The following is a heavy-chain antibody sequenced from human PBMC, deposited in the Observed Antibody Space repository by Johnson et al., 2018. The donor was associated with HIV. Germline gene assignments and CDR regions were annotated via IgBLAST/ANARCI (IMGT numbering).Heavy chain of an antibody. CDR2: VNNDGGDT. CDR3: ARGGPFHAFDI. Sequence: VQLVESGGGLVQPGGSLRLSCAVSGFTFTNYWMHWVRQAPGKGLVWVSRVNNDGGDTIYADSVKGRFTISRDNAKNTLVLQMNSLGAEDTAMYFCARGGPFHAFDIWGHGTTVTVSS. D-gene: IGHD2-21*01. CDR1: GFTFTNYW. J-gene: IGHJ3*02. V-gene: IGHV3-74*01.